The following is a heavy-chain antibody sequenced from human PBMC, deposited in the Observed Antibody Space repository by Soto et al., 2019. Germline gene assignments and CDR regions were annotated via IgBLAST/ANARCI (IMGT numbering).Heavy chain of an antibody. CDR3: ARLHWSGYMDV. J-gene: IGHJ6*03. CDR1: GGSISSSSYY. Sequence: SETLSLTCTVSGGSISSSSYYWGWIRQPPGKGLEWIGSIYYSGSTYYNPSLKSRVTISVDTSKNQFSLKLSSVTAADTAVYYCARLHWSGYMDVWGKGTTVTVSS. D-gene: IGHD3-3*01. V-gene: IGHV4-39*01. CDR2: IYYSGST.